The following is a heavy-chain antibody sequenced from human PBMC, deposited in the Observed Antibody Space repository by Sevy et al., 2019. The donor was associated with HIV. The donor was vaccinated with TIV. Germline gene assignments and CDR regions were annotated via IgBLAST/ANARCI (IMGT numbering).Heavy chain of an antibody. V-gene: IGHV3-21*01. Sequence: GGSLRLSCAASGFTFSSYSMNWVRQAPGKGLEWVSFISGLSNYIYYADSVKGRFTISRDNAKNSVYLQMNSLRAEDTALYYCARDPLSTLFDASDIWAKGQWSPSPQ. CDR1: GFTFSSYS. D-gene: IGHD2-15*01. J-gene: IGHJ3*02. CDR2: ISGLSNYI. CDR3: ARDPLSTLFDASDI.